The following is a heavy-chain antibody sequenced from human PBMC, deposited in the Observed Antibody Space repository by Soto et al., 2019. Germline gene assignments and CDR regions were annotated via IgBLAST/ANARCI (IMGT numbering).Heavy chain of an antibody. Sequence: GESLKISCKGSGYSFTSYWIGWVRQMPGKGLEWMGIIYPGDSDTRYSPSFQGQVTISADKSISTAYLQWSSLKASDTAMYYCARRGIVGAIEQREFDYWGQGTLVTVSS. J-gene: IGHJ4*02. CDR3: ARRGIVGAIEQREFDY. D-gene: IGHD1-26*01. CDR1: GYSFTSYW. CDR2: IYPGDSDT. V-gene: IGHV5-51*01.